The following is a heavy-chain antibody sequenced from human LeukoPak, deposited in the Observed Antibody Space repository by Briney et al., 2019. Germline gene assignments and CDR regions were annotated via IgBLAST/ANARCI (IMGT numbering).Heavy chain of an antibody. D-gene: IGHD6-6*01. V-gene: IGHV3-74*01. CDR2: IISDGSTT. CDR1: GFTFSSYW. J-gene: IGHJ4*02. CDR3: ARVYSSSFVFDY. Sequence: GGSLRLSCVASGFTFSSYWMRWVRQTPGKGLVWVSRIISDGSTTNYADSVKGRFTISRDNAKNTLYLQMNSLRVEDTAMYYCARVYSSSFVFDYWGQGTLVTVSS.